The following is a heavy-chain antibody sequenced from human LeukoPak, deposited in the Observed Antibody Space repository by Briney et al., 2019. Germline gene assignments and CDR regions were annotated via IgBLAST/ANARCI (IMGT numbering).Heavy chain of an antibody. Sequence: SETLSLTCAVYGGSFSGYYWSWIRQPPGKGLEWIGYIYYSGSTNYNPSLKSRVTISVDTSKNQFSLKLSSVTAADTAVYYCASSIVGAATVNYWGQGTLVTVSS. CDR2: IYYSGST. D-gene: IGHD1-26*01. V-gene: IGHV4-59*08. CDR1: GGSFSGYY. CDR3: ASSIVGAATVNY. J-gene: IGHJ4*02.